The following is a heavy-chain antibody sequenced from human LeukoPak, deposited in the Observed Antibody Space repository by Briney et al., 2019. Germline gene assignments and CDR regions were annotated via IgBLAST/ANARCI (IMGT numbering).Heavy chain of an antibody. V-gene: IGHV2-5*02. CDR1: GFSLSTGAVG. CDR3: APITGGFWALDI. J-gene: IGHJ3*02. CDR2: IYWDDDK. D-gene: IGHD2-8*02. Sequence: SGPTLVKPTQTLTLTCTFSGFSLSTGAVGVGWIRQPPGKALEWLALIYWDDDKRYSPSLKSRLTITKDTSKNQVVLTMTNMDPVDTATYYCAPITGGFWALDIWGQGTMVTVSS.